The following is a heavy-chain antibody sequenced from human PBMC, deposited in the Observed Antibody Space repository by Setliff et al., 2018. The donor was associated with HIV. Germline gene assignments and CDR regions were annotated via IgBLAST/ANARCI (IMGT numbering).Heavy chain of an antibody. Sequence: ASVKVSCKTSGYTFINYYVHWMRQAPGQGPERLGVINPSEGNTNRAPRFQDRVIVTRDTSTSTVYLELRRLTSEDTAIYYCARDLIQPLSDYYFDVWGQGTPVTVSS. CDR2: INPSEGNT. J-gene: IGHJ4*02. CDR1: GYTFINYY. D-gene: IGHD5-18*01. CDR3: ARDLIQPLSDYYFDV. V-gene: IGHV1-46*01.